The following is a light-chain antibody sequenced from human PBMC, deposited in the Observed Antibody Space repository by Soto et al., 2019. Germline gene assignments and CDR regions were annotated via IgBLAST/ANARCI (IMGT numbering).Light chain of an antibody. J-gene: IGKJ2*01. CDR1: QSVSNNY. CDR3: QQYNTWPHT. CDR2: GAS. V-gene: IGKV3-20*01. Sequence: EIVLTQSPGTLSLSPGERATLSCRASQSVSNNYLAWYQQKPGQAPRLLIYGASNRATGIPDRFSGSGSGTDFTLTISRLEPEDFAVYYCQQYNTWPHTFGQGTKLEI.